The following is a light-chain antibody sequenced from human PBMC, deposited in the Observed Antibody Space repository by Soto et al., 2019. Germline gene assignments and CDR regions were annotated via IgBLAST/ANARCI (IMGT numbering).Light chain of an antibody. CDR3: QQYDSWPPLFT. CDR2: GAS. CDR1: QSISSN. J-gene: IGKJ3*01. V-gene: IGKV3-15*01. Sequence: PGERATLSCRASQSISSNLAWYQQRPGQAPRLLVYGASTRATGIPARFSGSGSGTEFTLTISSLQSEDFAVYYCQQYDSWPPLFTFGPGTKLDLK.